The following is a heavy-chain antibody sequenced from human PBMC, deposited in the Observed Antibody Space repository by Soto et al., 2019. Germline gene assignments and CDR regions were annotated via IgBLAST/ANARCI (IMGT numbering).Heavy chain of an antibody. Sequence: DVQLVESGGGLVRPGGSLRLSCAASGFTFSYYSLNWVRQAPGKGLDWIAYINTAGNITYYADSVRGRFSISRDQNSMYLQMNSLRDEDTAVYYCARVDGGFESWGPGTLVTVSS. CDR2: INTAGNIT. V-gene: IGHV3-48*02. D-gene: IGHD3-10*01. J-gene: IGHJ4*02. CDR3: ARVDGGFES. CDR1: GFTFSYYS.